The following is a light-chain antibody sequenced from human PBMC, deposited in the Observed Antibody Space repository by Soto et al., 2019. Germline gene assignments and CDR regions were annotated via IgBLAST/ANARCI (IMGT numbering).Light chain of an antibody. CDR3: QQCGSSRRT. CDR2: GAS. V-gene: IGKV3-20*01. Sequence: EIVLTQSPGTLSLSPGERATLSCRASESVTSDCLAWYRQRPGQAPRLLIYGASTRATGTPDRISGSGSGTDFTLTSSRLEPEDFAVYFCQQCGSSRRTFGQGTRLEIK. J-gene: IGKJ1*01. CDR1: ESVTSDC.